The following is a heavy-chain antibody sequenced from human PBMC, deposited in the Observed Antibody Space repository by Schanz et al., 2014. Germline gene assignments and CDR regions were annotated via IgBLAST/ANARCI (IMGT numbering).Heavy chain of an antibody. V-gene: IGHV4-4*02. D-gene: IGHD3-10*01. CDR3: AANAYFGKPLASYFDF. J-gene: IGHJ4*02. Sequence: QVELQESGPRLVKPSGTLSLICTVSGVSIVSGEVWSWVRQSPDKGLEWIGQVHHSGNAVYNPSLKGRVTIPADASRDQFSLRLTSVTAADTGVYFCAANAYFGKPLASYFDFWGQGILVTVSS. CDR2: VHHSGNA. CDR1: GVSIVSGEV.